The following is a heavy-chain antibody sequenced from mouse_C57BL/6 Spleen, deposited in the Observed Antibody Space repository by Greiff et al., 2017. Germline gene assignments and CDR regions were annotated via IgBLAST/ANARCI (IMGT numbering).Heavy chain of an antibody. CDR2: IYPRSGNT. J-gene: IGHJ4*01. CDR3: ARWRTAQATNYAMDY. CDR1: GYTFTSYG. D-gene: IGHD3-2*02. Sequence: QVQLQQSGAELARPGASVKLSCKASGYTFTSYGISWVKQRTGQGLEWIGEIYPRSGNTYYNEKFKGKATLTADKSSSTAYMELRSLTSEDSAVYFCARWRTAQATNYAMDYWGQGTSVTVSS. V-gene: IGHV1-81*01.